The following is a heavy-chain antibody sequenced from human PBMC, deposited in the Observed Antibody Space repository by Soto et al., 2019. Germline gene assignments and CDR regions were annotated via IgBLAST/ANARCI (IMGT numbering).Heavy chain of an antibody. V-gene: IGHV4-30-4*01. Sequence: SETLSLTCTVSGGSISSGDYYWSWIRQPPGKGLEWIGYIYYSGSTYYNPSLKSRVTISVDTSKNQFSLKLSSVTAADTAVYYCAIKNTGYTYFYTWAQETLLPFSS. D-gene: IGHD1-1*01. CDR2: IYYSGST. CDR1: GGSISSGDYY. CDR3: AIKNTGYTYFYT. J-gene: IGHJ4*02.